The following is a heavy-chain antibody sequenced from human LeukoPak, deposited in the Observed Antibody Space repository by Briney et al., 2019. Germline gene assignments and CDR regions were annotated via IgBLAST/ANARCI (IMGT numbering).Heavy chain of an antibody. CDR2: IYYSGST. Sequence: SQTLSLTCTVSGGSTSSGDNYWRWIRQPPGKGLEWIGYIYYSGSTYYNPSLKSRVTISVDTSKNQFSLKLSSVTAADTAVYYCARDASGYDPMGGSYFDYWGQGTLVTVSS. CDR1: GGSTSSGDNY. CDR3: ARDASGYDPMGGSYFDY. D-gene: IGHD5-12*01. V-gene: IGHV4-30-4*01. J-gene: IGHJ4*02.